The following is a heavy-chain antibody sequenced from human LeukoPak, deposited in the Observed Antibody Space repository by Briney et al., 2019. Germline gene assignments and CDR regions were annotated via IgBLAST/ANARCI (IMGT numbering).Heavy chain of an antibody. V-gene: IGHV4-34*01. CDR3: ARRVAVTGIYCFDH. CDR2: INHSGST. J-gene: IGHJ4*02. Sequence: SETLSLTCAVYGGSFSGYYWSWIRQPPGKGLEWIGEINHSGSTNYNPSLKSRVTISVDTSKNQFSLKLSSVTAADTAVYYCARRVAVTGIYCFDHWGQGTPVTVSS. D-gene: IGHD6-19*01. CDR1: GGSFSGYY.